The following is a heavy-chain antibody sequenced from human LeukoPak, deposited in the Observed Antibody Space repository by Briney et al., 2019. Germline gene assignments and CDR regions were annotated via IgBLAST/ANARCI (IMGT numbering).Heavy chain of an antibody. Sequence: GGSLRLSCAASGFTFTSCAMSWVRQAPGKGLERVSATSGSGGSTYYADSVKGRFTISRDSSKNTLYLQMNSLRAEDTAVYYCAKSFDDLDYYYYYMDVWGEGTTVTVSS. CDR3: AKSFDDLDYYYYYMDV. V-gene: IGHV3-23*01. CDR1: GFTFTSCA. D-gene: IGHD1-1*01. CDR2: TSGSGGST. J-gene: IGHJ6*03.